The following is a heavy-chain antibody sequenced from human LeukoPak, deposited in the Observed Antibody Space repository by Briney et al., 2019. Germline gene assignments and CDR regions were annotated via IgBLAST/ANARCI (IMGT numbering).Heavy chain of an antibody. V-gene: IGHV3-33*01. J-gene: IGHJ5*02. D-gene: IGHD2-2*01. CDR1: GFTFSSYG. CDR3: ARHPVISEHPESCSSTSCFGFNWFDP. CDR2: IWYDGSNK. Sequence: GGSLRLSCAASGFTFSSYGMHWVRQAPGKGLEWVAVIWYDGSNKYYADSVKGRFTISRDNSKNTLYLQMNSLRAEDTAVYYCARHPVISEHPESCSSTSCFGFNWFDPWGQGTLVTVSS.